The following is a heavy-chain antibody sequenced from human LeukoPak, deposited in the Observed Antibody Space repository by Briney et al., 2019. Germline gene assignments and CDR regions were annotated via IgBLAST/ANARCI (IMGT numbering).Heavy chain of an antibody. CDR3: ARDRGNSDPGDWFDS. CDR1: GFTFRDYY. J-gene: IGHJ5*01. CDR2: ISGSGSTV. Sequence: GGSLRLSCAASGFTFRDYYMSWIRQAPGKGLEWVSYISGSGSTVYYAASVRGRFTISRDNAKNSLFLQMNSLRAEDTAVYYCARDRGNSDPGDWFDSWGQGTLVTVSS. V-gene: IGHV3-11*01. D-gene: IGHD4-23*01.